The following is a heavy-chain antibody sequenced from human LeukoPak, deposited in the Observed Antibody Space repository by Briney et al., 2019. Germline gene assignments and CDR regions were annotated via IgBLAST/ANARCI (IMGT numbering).Heavy chain of an antibody. J-gene: IGHJ4*02. V-gene: IGHV4-59*01. D-gene: IGHD3-10*01. CDR2: IYYSGST. CDR1: GGSISSYY. CDR3: ARVYYYGSGSSETFDY. Sequence: PSETLSLTCTVSGGSISSYYWSWIRQPPGKGLEWIGYIYYSGSTNYNPSLKSRVTISVDTSKNQFSLKLSSVTAADTAVYYCARVYYYGSGSSETFDYWGQGTLVTVSS.